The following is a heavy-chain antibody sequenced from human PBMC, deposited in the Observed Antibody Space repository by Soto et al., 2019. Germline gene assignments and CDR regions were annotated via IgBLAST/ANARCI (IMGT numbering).Heavy chain of an antibody. Sequence: ASVKVSCRPSGYTFTSYVMHWVRQAPGQRLEWMGWISPYNDDTKYSQRCQGRVTMTTDTSTRTAYMDIRGLRSDDTAIYYCARGGYYDSSGARNYHYYGMDVWGQGTTVTVSS. D-gene: IGHD3-22*01. J-gene: IGHJ6*02. CDR2: ISPYNDDT. CDR1: GYTFTSYV. V-gene: IGHV1-3*01. CDR3: ARGGYYDSSGARNYHYYGMDV.